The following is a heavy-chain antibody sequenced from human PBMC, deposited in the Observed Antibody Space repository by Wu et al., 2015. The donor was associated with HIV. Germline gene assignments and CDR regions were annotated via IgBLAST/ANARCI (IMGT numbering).Heavy chain of an antibody. Sequence: QVQLVQSGAEVKKPGSSVKVSCKTSGGTFSTFGISWVRQAPGQGLEWLGRIVPLFGAPNHVRKFQDRLTITADGSTATVYMEMSNLRSEDTAVYFCTRSSFTGGSDTWYSFDKWGQGTLVTVSS. CDR2: IVPLFGAP. J-gene: IGHJ4*02. CDR3: TRSSFTGGSDTWYSFDK. CDR1: GGTFSTFG. V-gene: IGHV1-69*13. D-gene: IGHD1-14*01.